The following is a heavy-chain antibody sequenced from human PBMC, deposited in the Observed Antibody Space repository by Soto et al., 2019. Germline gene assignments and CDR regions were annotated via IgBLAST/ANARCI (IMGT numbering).Heavy chain of an antibody. V-gene: IGHV4-34*01. CDR3: ARVKGSGFWSGSDY. CDR1: GGSFSGYY. D-gene: IGHD3-3*01. J-gene: IGHJ4*02. CDR2: INHSGST. Sequence: QVQLQQWGAGLLKPSETLSLTCAVYGGSFSGYYWSWIRQPPGKGLEWIGEINHSGSTNYNPSLKSRVTISVDTCKNQFALKLSSVTAADTAVYYCARVKGSGFWSGSDYWGQGTLVTVSS.